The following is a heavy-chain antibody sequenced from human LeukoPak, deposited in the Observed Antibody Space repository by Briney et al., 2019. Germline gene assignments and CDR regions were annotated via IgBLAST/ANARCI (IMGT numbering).Heavy chain of an antibody. Sequence: PGGSLRLSCAASGFTFSSYAMSWVRQAPGKGLEWVSAISGSGGSTYYADSVKGRFTISRDNSKNTLYLQMNSLRAEDTAVYYCAKDLITMVRGVPDNMDVWGQGTTVTVSS. J-gene: IGHJ6*02. V-gene: IGHV3-23*01. CDR1: GFTFSSYA. CDR3: AKDLITMVRGVPDNMDV. CDR2: ISGSGGST. D-gene: IGHD3-10*01.